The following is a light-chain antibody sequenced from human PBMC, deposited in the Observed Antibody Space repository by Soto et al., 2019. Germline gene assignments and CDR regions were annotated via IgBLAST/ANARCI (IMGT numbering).Light chain of an antibody. V-gene: IGKV3-20*01. CDR3: QQYGRSPWT. CDR1: QSVSSSY. CDR2: DAS. Sequence: EIVLTQSPGTLSLSPGERATLSCRASQSVSSSYLAWYQQKPGQAPRLLIFDASSRATGISDRFSGSGSGTDFTLTISRLESEDFAVYYCQQYGRSPWTFGQGTKVDIK. J-gene: IGKJ1*01.